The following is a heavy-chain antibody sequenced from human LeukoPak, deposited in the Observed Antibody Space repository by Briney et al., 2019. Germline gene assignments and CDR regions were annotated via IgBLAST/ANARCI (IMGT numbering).Heavy chain of an antibody. J-gene: IGHJ4*02. CDR1: GFTFSSYA. CDR2: ISGSGGST. V-gene: IGHV3-23*01. D-gene: IGHD6-19*01. Sequence: GGSLRLSCAASGFTFSSYAMSWVRQAPGKGLEWVSAISGSGGSTYYADSVKGRFTISRDNSKNTLYLQMNSLRAEDTALYYCAKDIGQWLGNFDYWGQGTLVTVSS. CDR3: AKDIGQWLGNFDY.